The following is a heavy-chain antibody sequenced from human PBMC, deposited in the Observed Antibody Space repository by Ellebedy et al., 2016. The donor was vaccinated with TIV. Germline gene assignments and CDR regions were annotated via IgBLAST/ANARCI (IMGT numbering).Heavy chain of an antibody. V-gene: IGHV3-53*01. CDR2: LNSNGRT. D-gene: IGHD2-8*01. CDR3: ARDHAIKVAAPGYDAFDV. CDR1: GFSVRNNH. J-gene: IGHJ3*01. Sequence: GESLKISCAVSGFSVRNNHMNWVRQAPGQGLEWVSLLNSNGRTYYAESVRGRFTISRDNSRNFVFLQVNSLRPEDTATYYCARDHAIKVAAPGYDAFDVWGQGTKVSVSA.